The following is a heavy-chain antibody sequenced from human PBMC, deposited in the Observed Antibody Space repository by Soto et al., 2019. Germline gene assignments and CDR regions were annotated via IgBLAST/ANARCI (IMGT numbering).Heavy chain of an antibody. Sequence: SVKVSCKASGGTFSSYTISWVRQAPGQGLEWMGRIIPILGIANYAQKFQSRVTITADKSTSTAYMELSSLRSEDTAVYYCARGYCTNGVCYSSPVAWFDPWGQGTLVTVSS. V-gene: IGHV1-69*02. D-gene: IGHD2-8*01. CDR2: IIPILGIA. CDR3: ARGYCTNGVCYSSPVAWFDP. J-gene: IGHJ5*02. CDR1: GGTFSSYT.